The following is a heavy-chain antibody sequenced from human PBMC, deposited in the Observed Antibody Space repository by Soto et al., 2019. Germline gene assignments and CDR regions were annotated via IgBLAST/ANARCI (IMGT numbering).Heavy chain of an antibody. V-gene: IGHV4-59*08. J-gene: IGHJ6*02. Sequence: QVQLQQSGPGLVKPSETLSLTCTVSSGPSRSHNWGWIRQSPGRGLEWIGYVYDTGRTSYNPSLESRVTISADTSTNHISLTLSSVTAADTAVYYCVRQGIGALHGLVDGWGQGTTVSVSS. CDR3: VRQGIGALHGLVDG. CDR2: VYDTGRT. CDR1: SGPSRSHN. D-gene: IGHD3-10*01.